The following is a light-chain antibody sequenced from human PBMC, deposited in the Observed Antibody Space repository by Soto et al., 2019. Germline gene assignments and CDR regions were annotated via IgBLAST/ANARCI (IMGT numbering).Light chain of an antibody. J-gene: IGKJ1*01. CDR3: QQYNNWPWT. Sequence: IVFAQSSATLSLSPGERATLSWRASQSVSSYLAWYQQKPGQAPRLLIYGASTRATGVPARFSGSGSGTEFTLTISSLQSEDFAVYYCQQYNNWPWTFGQGTKVDIK. CDR1: QSVSSY. CDR2: GAS. V-gene: IGKV3-15*01.